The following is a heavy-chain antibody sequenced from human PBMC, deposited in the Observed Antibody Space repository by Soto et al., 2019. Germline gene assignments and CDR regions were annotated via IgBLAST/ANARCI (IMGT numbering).Heavy chain of an antibody. CDR3: ARITDYGDPYFDD. D-gene: IGHD4-17*01. V-gene: IGHV4-31*03. CDR1: GGSISSGGYY. CDR2: IYYSGST. Sequence: PSETLSLTCTVSGGSISSGGYYWSWIRQHPGKGLEWIGYIYYSGSTYYNPSLKSRVTISVDTTKNQFSLKLSSVTAADTAVYYCARITDYGDPYFDDWGQGTLVTVSS. J-gene: IGHJ4*02.